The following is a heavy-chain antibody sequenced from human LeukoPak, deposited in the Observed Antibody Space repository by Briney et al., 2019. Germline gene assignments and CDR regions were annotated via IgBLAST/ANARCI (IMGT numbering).Heavy chain of an antibody. CDR3: AHSRSGHAVFDS. Sequence: SGPSLVKPTQTLTLTCTFSGFSLSTSAVVVGWIRQPPGKALEWLTFIYGNDDKRYSPSLKSRLTITKDTSKNQVVLTMTNMDPVDTATYYCAHSRSGHAVFDSWGQGTLVTVSS. J-gene: IGHJ4*02. CDR1: GFSLSTSAVV. CDR2: IYGNDDK. V-gene: IGHV2-5*01. D-gene: IGHD2-8*01.